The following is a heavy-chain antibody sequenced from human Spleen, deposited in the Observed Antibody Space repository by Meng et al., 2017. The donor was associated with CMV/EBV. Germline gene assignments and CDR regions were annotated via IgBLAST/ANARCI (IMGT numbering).Heavy chain of an antibody. Sequence: KVACKASGYTFTRYAMNWVRQAPGQGLEWMGWINTNTGNPTYAQGFTGRFVFSLDTSVSTAYLQITSLKAEDTAVYYCASVSGEGGHWGQGTLVTVSS. CDR2: INTNTGNP. V-gene: IGHV7-4-1*02. CDR3: ASVSGEGGH. J-gene: IGHJ4*02. D-gene: IGHD1-26*01. CDR1: GYTFTRYA.